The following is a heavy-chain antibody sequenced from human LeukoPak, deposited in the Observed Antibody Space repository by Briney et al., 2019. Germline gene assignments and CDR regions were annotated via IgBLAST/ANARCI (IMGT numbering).Heavy chain of an antibody. D-gene: IGHD3-22*01. Sequence: PGGSLRLSCAASGFTFSSYGMHWVRQAPGKGLEWVAVISYDGSNKYYADSVKGRFTISRDNSKNTLYLQMNSLRAEDTAVYYCAKNYYDSSGYRPPIFPFDYWGQGTLVTVSS. V-gene: IGHV3-30*18. J-gene: IGHJ4*02. CDR1: GFTFSSYG. CDR2: ISYDGSNK. CDR3: AKNYYDSSGYRPPIFPFDY.